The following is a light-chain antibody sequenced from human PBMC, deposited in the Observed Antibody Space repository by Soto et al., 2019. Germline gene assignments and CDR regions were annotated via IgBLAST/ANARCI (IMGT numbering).Light chain of an antibody. V-gene: IGKV1-39*01. CDR3: HQSFTSLPT. CDR1: QDISTS. CDR2: AAS. Sequence: DIQMTQSPSSLSASLGDRVTITCRASQDISTSLSWLQQKPGRAPKVVISAASTRQGDFPSRFSGSVSGTDFQLTITGLQHEDFANYHFHQSFTSLPTFGGGTRLEI. J-gene: IGKJ4*01.